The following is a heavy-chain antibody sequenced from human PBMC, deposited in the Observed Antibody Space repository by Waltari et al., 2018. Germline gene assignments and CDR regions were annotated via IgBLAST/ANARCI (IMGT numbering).Heavy chain of an antibody. CDR3: AKDLGGYSYGYYHD. CDR2: ISGSGGST. CDR1: GFTFSSYA. Sequence: EVQLLESGGGLVQPGGSLRLSCAASGFTFSSYAMSWVRQAPGKGLEWVSAISGSGGSTYYADSVKCRFTISRDNSKNTLYLQMNSLRAEDTAVYYCAKDLGGYSYGYYHDWGQGTLVTVSS. J-gene: IGHJ4*02. V-gene: IGHV3-23*01. D-gene: IGHD5-18*01.